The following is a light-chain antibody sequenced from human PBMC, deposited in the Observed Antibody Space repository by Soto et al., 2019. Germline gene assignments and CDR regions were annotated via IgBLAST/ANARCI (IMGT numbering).Light chain of an antibody. CDR2: GAS. J-gene: IGKJ1*01. CDR3: QQCNNCLLK. V-gene: IGKV3D-15*01. Sequence: EIVLTQFPATLALSPGERATLSCRASRSLANNVAWYQQKPGQAPRLLIYGASNRATGIPARFSGSGSGTEFTLTISSLQSEDFAVYYCQQCNNCLLKFGQGTRVDI. CDR1: RSLANN.